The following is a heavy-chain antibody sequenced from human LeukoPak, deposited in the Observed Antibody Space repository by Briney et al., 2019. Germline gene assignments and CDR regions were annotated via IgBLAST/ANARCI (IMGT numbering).Heavy chain of an antibody. D-gene: IGHD3-22*01. J-gene: IGHJ4*02. Sequence: GRSLRLSCAASGFTFDDYAMHWVRQAPGKGLEWVSGISWNSGSIGYADSVKGRFTISRDNAKNSLYLQMNSLRAEDTAVYYCAKARYYYDSSGYYLYYFDYWGQGTLVTVSS. CDR1: GFTFDDYA. CDR2: ISWNSGSI. V-gene: IGHV3-9*01. CDR3: AKARYYYDSSGYYLYYFDY.